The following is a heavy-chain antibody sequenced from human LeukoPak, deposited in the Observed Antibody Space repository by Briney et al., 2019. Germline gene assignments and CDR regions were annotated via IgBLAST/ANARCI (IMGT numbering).Heavy chain of an antibody. CDR1: GYTFTSYG. J-gene: IGHJ4*02. CDR3: ARAPRGYSYGYLDF. Sequence: GASVKVSCKASGYTFTSYGISWVRQAPGQGLEWMGWISGYNGNTNYAQKVQGRVNMTTDTSTSTAYTELRSLRSDDTAVYYCARAPRGYSYGYLDFWGQGSLVTVSS. CDR2: ISGYNGNT. V-gene: IGHV1-18*04. D-gene: IGHD5-18*01.